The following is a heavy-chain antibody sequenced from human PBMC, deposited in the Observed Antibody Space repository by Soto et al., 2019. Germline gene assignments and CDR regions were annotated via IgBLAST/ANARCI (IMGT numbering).Heavy chain of an antibody. CDR3: AGVGRLYEPLDY. CDR2: ISSSSNYV. V-gene: IGHV3-21*02. Sequence: EVQLVESGGGLVKPGGSLRLSCVGSGFIFRNHGMNWVRQAPGKGLEWVSSISSSSNYVHYVDSVKGRFTVSRDNDENSVFLQMTSLRAEDTAGYFCAGVGRLYEPLDYWGQGTLVTVSS. D-gene: IGHD1-26*01. J-gene: IGHJ4*02. CDR1: GFIFRNHG.